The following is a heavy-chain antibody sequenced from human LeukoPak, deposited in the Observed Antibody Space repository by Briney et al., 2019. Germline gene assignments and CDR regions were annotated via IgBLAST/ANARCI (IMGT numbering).Heavy chain of an antibody. D-gene: IGHD3/OR15-3a*01. Sequence: GGSLRLSCAASGFTFSSYSMNWVRQAPGKGLEWVAVISYDGSNKYYADSVKGRFTISRDNSKNTLYLQMNSLRAEDTAVYYCAKRGLVWPHWGQGTLVTVSS. J-gene: IGHJ4*02. CDR3: AKRGLVWPH. CDR2: ISYDGSNK. V-gene: IGHV3-30*18. CDR1: GFTFSSYS.